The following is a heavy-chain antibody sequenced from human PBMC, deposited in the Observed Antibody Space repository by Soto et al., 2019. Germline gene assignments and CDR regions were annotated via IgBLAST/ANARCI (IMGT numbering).Heavy chain of an antibody. CDR2: INSDGSVS. D-gene: IGHD2-15*01. CDR1: GFTFSNYW. CDR3: ARGDCVGGTCYSLAGSFYYYMDV. V-gene: IGHV3-74*02. J-gene: IGHJ6*03. Sequence: EVQLVESGGGLVQPGGSLRLSCAASGFTFSNYWMYWVRQAPGKGLEWVSRINSDGSVSSYADSVKGRLTISRDNVKNTLDLKMDSLRAEDTAVYYCARGDCVGGTCYSLAGSFYYYMDVWGKGTTVTVFS.